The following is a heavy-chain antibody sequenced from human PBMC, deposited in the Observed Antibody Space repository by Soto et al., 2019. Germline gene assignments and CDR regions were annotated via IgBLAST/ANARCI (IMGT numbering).Heavy chain of an antibody. CDR3: AKVPNSGSYFYFDY. Sequence: EVQLLESGGGFVQPGGSLRLSCAASGFTFSSYAMGWVRQSPGGGLEWVSAISGSGGNTYYPDSVKGRFTISRDNSESTLYLQMNSLRAEDTALYYCAKVPNSGSYFYFDYWGLGTLVTVSS. CDR2: ISGSGGNT. J-gene: IGHJ4*02. CDR1: GFTFSSYA. D-gene: IGHD1-26*01. V-gene: IGHV3-23*01.